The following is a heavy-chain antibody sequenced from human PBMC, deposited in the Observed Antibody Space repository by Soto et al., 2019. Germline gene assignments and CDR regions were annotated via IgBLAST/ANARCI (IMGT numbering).Heavy chain of an antibody. CDR3: ARLADCSITTCSVPSRFHIRGYYYYYGLDV. V-gene: IGHV1-18*01. D-gene: IGHD2-2*01. CDR1: GYTFSSYG. J-gene: IGHJ6*02. Sequence: QVRLVQSAAEVKKPGASVKVSCKASGYTFSSYGITWVRQAPGHGLEWMGWISGYNGNTHLAQKLQGRVTMTTDTPTNTAFMELRSLRSDDTAVYYCARLADCSITTCSVPSRFHIRGYYYYYGLDVWGQGTTVAVSS. CDR2: ISGYNGNT.